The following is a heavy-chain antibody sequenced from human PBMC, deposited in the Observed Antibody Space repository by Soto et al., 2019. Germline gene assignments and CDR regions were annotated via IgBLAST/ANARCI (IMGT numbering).Heavy chain of an antibody. V-gene: IGHV1-69*12. CDR3: ASITGTTGSHNWYFDL. J-gene: IGHJ2*01. CDR1: GGTFSSYA. Sequence: QVQLAQSGAEVKKPGSSVKVSCKASGGTFSSYAISWVRQAPGQGLEWMGGIIPIFGTANYAQKFQGRVTVTADESTSTAYMELSSLRSEDTAVYYCASITGTTGSHNWYFDLWGRGTLVTVSS. CDR2: IIPIFGTA. D-gene: IGHD1-7*01.